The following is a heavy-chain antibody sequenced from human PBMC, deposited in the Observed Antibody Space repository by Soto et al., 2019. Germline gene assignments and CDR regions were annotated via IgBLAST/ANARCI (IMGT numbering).Heavy chain of an antibody. CDR3: ARVRGNPLLGWFDP. V-gene: IGHV4-31*03. CDR2: IYHSGTT. D-gene: IGHD2-2*01. Sequence: QVQLQESGPGLVKPSQTLSLTCTVSGGSISSGGYYWSWIRQHPGKGLEWIGYIYHSGTTYYNPSRQSRVTISVATSKNPFSLKLTSVTAADTAVYYCARVRGNPLLGWFDPWGQGTLVTVSS. CDR1: GGSISSGGYY. J-gene: IGHJ5*02.